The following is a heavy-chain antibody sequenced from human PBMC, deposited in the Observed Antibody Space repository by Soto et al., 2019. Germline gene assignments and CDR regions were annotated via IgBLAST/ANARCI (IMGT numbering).Heavy chain of an antibody. CDR3: ARAQGPGYEFGRGYRWNKLLDY. J-gene: IGHJ4*02. V-gene: IGHV1-18*04. D-gene: IGHD3-3*01. CDR2: ISAYNGNT. Sequence: ASVKVSCKASGYTFTSYGISWVRQAPGQGLEGMGWISAYNGNTNYAQKLQGRVTMTTDTSTSTAYMEPRSLSSDDTAVYYCARAQGPGYEFGRGYRWNKLLDYWGQGTMVTVSS. CDR1: GYTFTSYG.